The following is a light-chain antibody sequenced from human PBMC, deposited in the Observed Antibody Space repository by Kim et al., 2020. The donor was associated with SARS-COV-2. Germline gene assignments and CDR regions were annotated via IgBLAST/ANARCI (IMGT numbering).Light chain of an antibody. CDR3: QQRRNWPPCT. J-gene: IGKJ4*01. CDR1: QSVSSY. V-gene: IGKV3-11*01. Sequence: EIVLTQSPATLSLSPGERATLSCRASQSVSSYLAWYQQKPGQAPRLLIYDASNRATGIPARFSGSGSGTDFTLTISSLEPEDFAVYYSQQRRNWPPCTLGGGTKGDIK. CDR2: DAS.